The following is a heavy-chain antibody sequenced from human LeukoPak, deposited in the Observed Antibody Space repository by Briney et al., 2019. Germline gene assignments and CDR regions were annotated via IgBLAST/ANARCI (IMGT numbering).Heavy chain of an antibody. J-gene: IGHJ4*02. Sequence: PSETLSLTCTVSGYSISSGYYWGWIRPPPGKGLEWIGSIYHSGSTYYNPSLKSRVTISVDTSKNQFSLKLSSVTAADTAVYYCAREGSSGSQGYYFDYWGQGTLVTVSS. D-gene: IGHD3-22*01. CDR3: AREGSSGSQGYYFDY. V-gene: IGHV4-38-2*02. CDR1: GYSISSGYY. CDR2: IYHSGST.